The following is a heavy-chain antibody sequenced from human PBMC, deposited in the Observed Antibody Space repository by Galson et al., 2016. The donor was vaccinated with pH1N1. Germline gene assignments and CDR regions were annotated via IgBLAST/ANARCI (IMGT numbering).Heavy chain of an antibody. Sequence: SLRLSCAASGLTFSRYGMSWVRQAPGKGLEWVSGFSGSGCSTYYADSVKGRFTISRDNSKNTLFLQMNSLRADDTAVYYCAGGPTRAQLEDHWGQGTLVTVSS. CDR2: FSGSGCST. CDR1: GLTFSRYG. J-gene: IGHJ4*02. V-gene: IGHV3-23*01. CDR3: AGGPTRAQLEDH. D-gene: IGHD6-13*01.